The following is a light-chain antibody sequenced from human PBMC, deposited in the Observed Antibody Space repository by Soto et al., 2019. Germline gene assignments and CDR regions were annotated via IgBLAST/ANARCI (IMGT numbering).Light chain of an antibody. J-gene: IGKJ2*01. V-gene: IGKV3-11*01. CDR1: QSVSSY. CDR2: DAS. CDR3: QQRSNWRT. Sequence: EIVLTQSPATLSLSPGERATLSCRASQSVSSYLAWYQQKPGQAPRLLIYDASNRATGIPARFSGSGSGTDFTLTISSLEPEDFAVYYCQQRSNWRTFGQGTKLVIK.